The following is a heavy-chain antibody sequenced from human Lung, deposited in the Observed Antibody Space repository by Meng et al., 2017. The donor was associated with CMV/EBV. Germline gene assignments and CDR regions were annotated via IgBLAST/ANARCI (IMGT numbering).Heavy chain of an antibody. CDR3: ARDLEY. CDR2: LYDSGST. D-gene: IGHD1-1*01. Sequence: PLQESGPGLVRPSEPLSLTCSVSGGSISSSTYYWAWIRQPPGKGLEWIGSLYDSGSTYYHPSLKSRVTISVDTSKTYFSLKLRSVTAADTAVYYCARDLEYWGQGTLVTVSS. J-gene: IGHJ4*02. V-gene: IGHV4-39*07. CDR1: GGSISSSTYY.